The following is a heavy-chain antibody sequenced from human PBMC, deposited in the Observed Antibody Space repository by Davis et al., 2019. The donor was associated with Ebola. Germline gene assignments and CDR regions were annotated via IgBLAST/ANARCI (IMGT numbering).Heavy chain of an antibody. CDR1: GGTFSGFY. CDR3: ATGMSGY. D-gene: IGHD3-10*01. Sequence: PSETLSLTCAVYGGTFSGFYLTWIRQPPGEGLEWIGEITHTGKTNHNPSLKGRVTISVDTSKRQFSLKLTSITAADTALYYCATGMSGYWGQGSLVTVSS. V-gene: IGHV4-34*08. CDR2: ITHTGKT. J-gene: IGHJ4*02.